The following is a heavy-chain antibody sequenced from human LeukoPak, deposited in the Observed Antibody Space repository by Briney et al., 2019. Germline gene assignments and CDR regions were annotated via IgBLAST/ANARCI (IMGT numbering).Heavy chain of an antibody. CDR3: AKDFRFRFGWDGPDY. V-gene: IGHV3-30*18. J-gene: IGHJ4*02. D-gene: IGHD3-10*01. CDR2: ISYDGTNK. Sequence: PGGSLRLSCAASGFIFSNYTMSWVRQAPGKGLEWVAVISYDGTNKYYADSVKGRFTISRDNSKNTLYLQMNSLRAEDTAVYYCAKDFRFRFGWDGPDYWGQGTLVTVSS. CDR1: GFIFSNYT.